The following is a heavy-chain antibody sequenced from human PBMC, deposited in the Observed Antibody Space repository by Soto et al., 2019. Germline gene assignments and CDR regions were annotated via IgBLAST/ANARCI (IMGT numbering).Heavy chain of an antibody. V-gene: IGHV4-59*06. CDR3: ARDDYDSSGYYYRY. D-gene: IGHD3-22*01. Sequence: VQLVESGGGLVQPGGSLRLSCAASGFTFSSYSMNWVRQAPGKGLEWIGYIYYSGSTYYNPSLKSRVTISVDTSKNQFSLKLSSVTAADTAVYYCARDDYDSSGYYYRYWGQGTLVTVSS. J-gene: IGHJ4*02. CDR1: GFTFSSYS. CDR2: IYYSGST.